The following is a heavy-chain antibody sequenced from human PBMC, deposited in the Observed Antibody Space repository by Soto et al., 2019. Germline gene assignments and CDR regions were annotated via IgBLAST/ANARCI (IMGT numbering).Heavy chain of an antibody. V-gene: IGHV3-53*01. CDR1: GFTVSNNY. D-gene: IGHD3-10*01. J-gene: IGHJ4*02. CDR3: GTPPGGGGY. CDR2: IYSGGYT. Sequence: EVQLVESGGGLIQPGGSLRLSCAVSGFTVSNNYMSWVRQAPGKGLEGVSVIYSGGYTAYGDSVKGRFTISRDNSKNTLYPQTKSLRAHAPAGFSGGTPPGGGGYWGQGTLVTVSS.